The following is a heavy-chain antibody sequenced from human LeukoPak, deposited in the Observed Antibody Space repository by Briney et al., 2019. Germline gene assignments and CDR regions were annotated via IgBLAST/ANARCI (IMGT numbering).Heavy chain of an antibody. D-gene: IGHD7-27*01. CDR2: VYYSAST. CDR3: AKYTGTYFDY. J-gene: IGHJ4*02. CDR1: GGSISSGGYY. Sequence: SQTLSLTCTVSGGSISSGGYYWSWIRQPPGKGLEWIGYVYYSASTNYNPSLKSRVTISVDTSKNQFSLKLSSVTAADTTVYYCAKYTGTYFDYWGQGTLVTVSS. V-gene: IGHV4-61*08.